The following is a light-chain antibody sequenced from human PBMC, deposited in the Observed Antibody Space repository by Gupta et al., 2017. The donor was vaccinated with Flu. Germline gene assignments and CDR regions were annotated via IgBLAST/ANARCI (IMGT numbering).Light chain of an antibody. J-gene: IGLJ3*02. CDR2: EVS. CDR3: SSYTSSSTRV. Sequence: GSPGQSITISCTGTSSDVGGYNYVSWYQQHPGKAPKLMIYEVSNRPSGVSNRFSGSKSGNTASLTISGLQAEDEADYYCSSYTSSSTRVFGGGTKLTVL. V-gene: IGLV2-14*01. CDR1: SSDVGGYNY.